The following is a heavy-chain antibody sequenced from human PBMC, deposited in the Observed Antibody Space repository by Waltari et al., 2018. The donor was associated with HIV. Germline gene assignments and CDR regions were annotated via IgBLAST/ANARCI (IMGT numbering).Heavy chain of an antibody. CDR2: ISRSSDYI. V-gene: IGHV3-21*05. CDR3: TGRVTTRGTFDY. J-gene: IGHJ4*02. D-gene: IGHD2-21*02. Sequence: EVQLVESGGGLAKPGGSRRLSCAASGFTFARYAMNWVRQAPGKGLEWLAYISRSSDYIYYADSVKGRFIISRYNAKNSGFLDMNNRRDVDTAVYYCTGRVTTRGTFDYWGQRTMVPVS. CDR1: GFTFARYA.